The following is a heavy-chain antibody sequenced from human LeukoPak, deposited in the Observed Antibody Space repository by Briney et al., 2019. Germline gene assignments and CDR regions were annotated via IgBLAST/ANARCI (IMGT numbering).Heavy chain of an antibody. CDR3: ARDRTGPYYFDY. Sequence: GGSLRPSCTASGFTFSDYYMSWIRQAPGKGLEWVSDITGSLNTVYYADSVKGRFTISRDNAKNSLYLQMNSLRAEDTAVYYCARDRTGPYYFDYWGQGTLVTVSS. V-gene: IGHV3-11*04. D-gene: IGHD3/OR15-3a*01. CDR2: ITGSLNTV. J-gene: IGHJ4*02. CDR1: GFTFSDYY.